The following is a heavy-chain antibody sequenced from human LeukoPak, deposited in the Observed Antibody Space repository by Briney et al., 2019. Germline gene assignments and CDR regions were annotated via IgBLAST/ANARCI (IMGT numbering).Heavy chain of an antibody. V-gene: IGHV3-7*01. Sequence: GGSLRLSCAASGFTFSSYWMSWVRQAPGKGLDGVANIKQDGSEKYYVDSVKGRFTISRDNAKNSLYLQMNSLRAEDTAVYYCARGVYDFWSGYYADYWGQGTLVTVSS. D-gene: IGHD3-3*01. CDR1: GFTFSSYW. CDR3: ARGVYDFWSGYYADY. J-gene: IGHJ4*02. CDR2: IKQDGSEK.